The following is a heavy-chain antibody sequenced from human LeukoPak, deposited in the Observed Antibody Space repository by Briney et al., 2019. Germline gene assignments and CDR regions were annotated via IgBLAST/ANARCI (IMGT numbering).Heavy chain of an antibody. CDR1: GGTFSSYA. CDR3: AIAVVPAKDHDAFDI. Sequence: SVTVSFTASGGTFSSYAISWVRQAPGQGLEWMGRIIPILGIANYAQKFQGRVTITADKSRSTAYMELSSLRSEDTAVYYCAIAVVPAKDHDAFDIWGQGTMVTVSS. V-gene: IGHV1-69*04. J-gene: IGHJ3*02. CDR2: IIPILGIA. D-gene: IGHD2-2*01.